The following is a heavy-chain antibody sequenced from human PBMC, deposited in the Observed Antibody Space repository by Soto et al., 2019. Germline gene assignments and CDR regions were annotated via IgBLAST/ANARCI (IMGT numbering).Heavy chain of an antibody. CDR1: GYTFTSYW. J-gene: IGHJ4*02. V-gene: IGHV5-51*01. Sequence: PGESLKISCKGSGYTFTSYWIGWVRQMPGKGLEWMGVIYPDDSDARYSPSFQGQVTFSADKSISTSYLHWRSLKASDTAMYYCVRPATILLTPDYWGQGTLVTISS. CDR3: VRPATILLTPDY. CDR2: IYPDDSDA.